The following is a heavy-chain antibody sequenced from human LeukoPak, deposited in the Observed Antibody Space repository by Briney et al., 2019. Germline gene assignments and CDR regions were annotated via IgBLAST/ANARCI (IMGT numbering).Heavy chain of an antibody. D-gene: IGHD6-19*01. Sequence: SETLSLTCTVSGGSISSYYWNWIRQPPGKGLEWIGYIYYSGSTNYNPSLKSRVTISVDTSKNQFSLKLSSVTAADTAVYYCARHARWLVPSDFAYWGRGTLVTVSS. CDR1: GGSISSYY. V-gene: IGHV4-59*08. CDR3: ARHARWLVPSDFAY. CDR2: IYYSGST. J-gene: IGHJ4*02.